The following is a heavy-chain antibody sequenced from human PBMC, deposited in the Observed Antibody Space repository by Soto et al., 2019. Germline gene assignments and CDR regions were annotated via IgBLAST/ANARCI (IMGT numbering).Heavy chain of an antibody. CDR2: IYYSGET. CDR3: ARDQGGEFLKGSGMDV. V-gene: IGHV4-59*01. Sequence: QVQLQESGPGLVKPSETLSLTCTVSGDSISRYYWSWIRLPHGKGLEWIGNIYYSGETNSNPSVKSRVTISVDRTKNQFSLKLSSLTAADTAVYYCARDQGGEFLKGSGMDVWGQGTRVTVSS. CDR1: GDSISRYY. D-gene: IGHD3-10*01. J-gene: IGHJ6*02.